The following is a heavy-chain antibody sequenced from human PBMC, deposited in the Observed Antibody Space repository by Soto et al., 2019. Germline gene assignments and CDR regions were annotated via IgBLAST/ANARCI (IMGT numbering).Heavy chain of an antibody. J-gene: IGHJ4*02. CDR2: ISYNSGST. D-gene: IGHD6-13*01. CDR3: ATAGYSSGWYGRIY. CDR1: GFTFDAYA. V-gene: IGHV3-9*01. Sequence: EVQLVESGGDLVQPGRSLRLSCVAAGFTFDAYAMHWVRQAPGKGLEWVSGISYNSGSTHYADSVKGRFTISRDNAKRALYLQMNSLRPEDTALYYCATAGYSSGWYGRIYWGQGTLVTVSS.